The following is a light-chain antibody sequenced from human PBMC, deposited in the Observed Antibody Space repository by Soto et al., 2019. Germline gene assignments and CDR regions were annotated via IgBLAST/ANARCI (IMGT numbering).Light chain of an antibody. Sequence: DIQMTQSPSSLSASVGDSVTITCRASQSISSYLNWYQQKPGQAPKLLIYVASSLQSGVPSRFSGSGSGTDFTLTISSLQPEDFATYYCQQSDKSPPTFGQGTRWIS. CDR1: QSISSY. V-gene: IGKV1-39*01. CDR3: QQSDKSPPT. J-gene: IGKJ1*01. CDR2: VAS.